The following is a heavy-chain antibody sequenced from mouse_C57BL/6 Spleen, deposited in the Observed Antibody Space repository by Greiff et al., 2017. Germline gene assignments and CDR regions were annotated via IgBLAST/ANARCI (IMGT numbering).Heavy chain of an antibody. CDR2: IDPEDGDT. D-gene: IGHD1-1*01. CDR3: ARWGYGGSSPWFAY. CDR1: GFNIKDYY. Sequence: EVKLQESGAELVKPGASVKLSCTASGFNIKDYYMNWVKQRTGQGLEWIGRIDPEDGDTKYDPKFQGKATITADTSSNTAYLQLSSLTSEDTAVYYCARWGYGGSSPWFAYWGQGTLVTVSA. J-gene: IGHJ3*01. V-gene: IGHV14-2*01.